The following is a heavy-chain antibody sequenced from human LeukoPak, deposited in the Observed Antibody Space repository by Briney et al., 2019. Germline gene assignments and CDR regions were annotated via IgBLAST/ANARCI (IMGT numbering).Heavy chain of an antibody. CDR1: GGSISSYY. CDR3: ARHFKSGSYSYYYYGMDV. D-gene: IGHD1-26*01. V-gene: IGHV4-59*08. CDR2: IYYSGST. Sequence: SETLSLTCTVSGGSISSYYWSWIRQPPGKGLGWIGYIYYSGSTNYNPSLKSRVTISVDTSKNQFSLKLSSATAADTAVYYCARHFKSGSYSYYYYGMDVWGQGTTVTVSS. J-gene: IGHJ6*02.